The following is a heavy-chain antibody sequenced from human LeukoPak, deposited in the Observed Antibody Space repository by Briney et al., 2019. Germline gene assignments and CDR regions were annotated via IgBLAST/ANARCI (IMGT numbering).Heavy chain of an antibody. J-gene: IGHJ6*03. Sequence: SGGSLRLSCAASGFTFSSYAMSWVRQAPGKGLEWVSAISGSGGSTYYADSVKGRFTISRDNSKNTLYLQMNSLRAEDTAVYYCAKGLEVRGRSSMDVWGKGTTVTVSS. CDR2: ISGSGGST. CDR3: AKGLEVRGRSSMDV. V-gene: IGHV3-23*01. D-gene: IGHD3-10*01. CDR1: GFTFSSYA.